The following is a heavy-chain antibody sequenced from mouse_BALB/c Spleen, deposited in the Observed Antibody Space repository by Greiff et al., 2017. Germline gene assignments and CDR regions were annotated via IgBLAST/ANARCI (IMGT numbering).Heavy chain of an antibody. CDR2: IWGDGST. V-gene: IGHV2-6-7*01. CDR1: GFSLTGYG. CDR3: ARDRGVRRTAWFAY. Sequence: VHLVESGPGLVAPSQSLSITCTVSGFSLTGYGVNWVRQPPGKGLEWLGMIWGDGSTDYNSALKSRLSISKDNSKSQVFLKMNSLQTDDTARYYCARDRGVRRTAWFAYWGQGTLVTVSA. J-gene: IGHJ3*01. D-gene: IGHD2-14*01.